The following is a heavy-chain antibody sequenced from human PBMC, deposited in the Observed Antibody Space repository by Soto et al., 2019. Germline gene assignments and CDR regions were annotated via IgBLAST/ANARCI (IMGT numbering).Heavy chain of an antibody. J-gene: IGHJ6*03. CDR3: TTGAPTTYYYYYYMDV. V-gene: IGHV3-15*01. CDR1: GFTFRNAW. CDR2: IKSKTDGGTT. D-gene: IGHD1-1*01. Sequence: EVQLVESGGGLVKPGGSLRLSCAASGFTFRNAWMSWVRQAKGKGLEWVGRIKSKTDGGTTDYDAPVKGRFTISRDDSKNTLYLQMNSLKTDDTAVYYCTTGAPTTYYYYYYMDVWGKGTTVTVSS.